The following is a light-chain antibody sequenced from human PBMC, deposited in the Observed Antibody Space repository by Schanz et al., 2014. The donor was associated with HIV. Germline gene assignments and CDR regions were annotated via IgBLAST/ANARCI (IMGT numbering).Light chain of an antibody. Sequence: EVVVTQSPATLSLSPGERATLSCRASQSVRSNYLVWLQQKPGQAPRLLIYGASSRATGIPDRISGSGSETEFTLNISSLQSEDFAVYYCQQYSSSPLTFGGGTKVEIK. CDR2: GAS. CDR3: QQYSSSPLT. CDR1: QSVRSNY. J-gene: IGKJ4*01. V-gene: IGKV3-20*01.